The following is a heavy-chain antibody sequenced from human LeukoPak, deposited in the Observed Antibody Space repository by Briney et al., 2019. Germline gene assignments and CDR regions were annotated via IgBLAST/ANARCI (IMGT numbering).Heavy chain of an antibody. CDR3: ARTYGRHSLDS. Sequence: QAGGSLRLSCVASGFSFTDYNMSWVRQAPGKGLEWISYISGSGGAIFYADSVKGRFTMSRDNAKNSVFLQMNSLRAEDTAVYYCARTYGRHSLDSRGQGILVTVSS. V-gene: IGHV3-48*01. D-gene: IGHD4-17*01. J-gene: IGHJ4*02. CDR2: ISGSGGAI. CDR1: GFSFTDYN.